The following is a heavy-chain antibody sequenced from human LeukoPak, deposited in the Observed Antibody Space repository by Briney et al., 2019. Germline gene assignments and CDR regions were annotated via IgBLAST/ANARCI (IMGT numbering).Heavy chain of an antibody. CDR2: MYYSGTT. D-gene: IGHD5-18*01. Sequence: SETLSLTCTVSGGSISSSDYYWGWIRQPPGKGLEWIGNMYYSGTTYYNPSLKSRVTILVGTSKNQFSLKLTSVTAADTAVYYCARVRVAGRRIQLWNYYFDYWGQGTLVTVSS. CDR3: ARVRVAGRRIQLWNYYFDY. V-gene: IGHV4-39*07. CDR1: GGSISSSDYY. J-gene: IGHJ4*02.